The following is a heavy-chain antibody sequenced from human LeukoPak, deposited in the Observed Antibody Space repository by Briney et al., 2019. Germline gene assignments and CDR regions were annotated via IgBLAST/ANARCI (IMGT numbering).Heavy chain of an antibody. J-gene: IGHJ5*02. CDR1: GFTFSSYS. Sequence: GGSLRLSCAASGFTFSSYSMNWVRQAPGKGLVWVSRINSDGSSTSYADSVKGRFTISRDNAKNTLYLQMNSLRAEDTAVYYCARGLVYGGNSGWFDPWGQGTLVTVSS. CDR2: INSDGSST. V-gene: IGHV3-74*01. CDR3: ARGLVYGGNSGWFDP. D-gene: IGHD4-23*01.